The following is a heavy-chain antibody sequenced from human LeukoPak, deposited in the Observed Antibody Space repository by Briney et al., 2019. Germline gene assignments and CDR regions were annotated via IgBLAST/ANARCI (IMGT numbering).Heavy chain of an antibody. Sequence: HPGGSLRLSCAASGFTFTSYAMSWVRQAPGKGLEWVSAISGSGGSTYYADSVKGRFTISRDNSKNTLYLQMNSLRAEDTAVYYCARDIAAAETDYWGQGTLVTVSS. V-gene: IGHV3-23*01. CDR1: GFTFTSYA. J-gene: IGHJ4*02. CDR3: ARDIAAAETDY. D-gene: IGHD6-13*01. CDR2: ISGSGGST.